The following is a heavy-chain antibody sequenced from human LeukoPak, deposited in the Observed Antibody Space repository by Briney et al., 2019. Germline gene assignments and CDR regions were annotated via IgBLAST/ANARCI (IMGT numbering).Heavy chain of an antibody. V-gene: IGHV3-21*01. J-gene: IGHJ3*02. Sequence: GGSLRLSCAASGFTFSSYSMNWVRQAPGKGLEWVSSISSSSSYIYYADSVKGRFTISRDNAKNSLYLQMNSLRAEDTAVYYCAGGRRLLRFLEWLFSAFDIWGQGTMVTVSS. CDR2: ISSSSSYI. CDR3: AGGRRLLRFLEWLFSAFDI. D-gene: IGHD3-3*01. CDR1: GFTFSSYS.